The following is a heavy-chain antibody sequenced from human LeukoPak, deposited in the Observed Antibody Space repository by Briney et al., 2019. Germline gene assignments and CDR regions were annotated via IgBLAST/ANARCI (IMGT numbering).Heavy chain of an antibody. CDR1: GGSISSGGHY. Sequence: SETLSLTCTVSGGSISSGGHYWSWIRQHPGKGLEWIGSIYYSGRTYYNPSLKSRITISVDTSKNQFSLKVSSVTAADTAVYXXXXXXXXXXXPAAITYWGQGTLVTVSS. CDR2: IYYSGRT. J-gene: IGHJ4*02. CDR3: XXXXXXXXXPAAITY. V-gene: IGHV4-31*03. D-gene: IGHD2-2*01.